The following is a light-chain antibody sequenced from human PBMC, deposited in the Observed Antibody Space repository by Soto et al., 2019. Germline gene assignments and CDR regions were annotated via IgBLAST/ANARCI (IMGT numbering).Light chain of an antibody. CDR3: SSYTRDNTGG. CDR1: SSDVGSYNY. CDR2: DVS. V-gene: IGLV2-14*03. J-gene: IGLJ2*01. Sequence: QSVLTQPASVSGSPGQSITISCTGTSSDVGSYNYVSWYQQHPGQAPRLMIYDVSNRPSGVSNRFSGSKSGNTASLSISGLQAEDEADYYCSSYTRDNTGGFGGGTKLTVL.